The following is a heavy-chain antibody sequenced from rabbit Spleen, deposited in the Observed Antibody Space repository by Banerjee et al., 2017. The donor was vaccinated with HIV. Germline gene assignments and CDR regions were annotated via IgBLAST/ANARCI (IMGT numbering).Heavy chain of an antibody. D-gene: IGHD8-1*01. CDR3: ARDSGSSFSSYGMDL. Sequence: QEQLVESGGGLVKPEGSLTLTCKASGFSFSDRDVMCWVRQAPGKGLEWIACINIVTGKSVYASWAKGRFMMSRTSSTTVTLQMTSLTVADTATYFCARDSGSSFSSYGMDLWGPGTLVTVS. J-gene: IGHJ6*01. CDR2: INIVTGKS. V-gene: IGHV1S45*01. CDR1: GFSFSDRDV.